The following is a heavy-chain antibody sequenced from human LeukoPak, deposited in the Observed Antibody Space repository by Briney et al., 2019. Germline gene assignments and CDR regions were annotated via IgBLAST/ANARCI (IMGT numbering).Heavy chain of an antibody. V-gene: IGHV3-30*04. J-gene: IGHJ4*02. CDR1: GFTFSSYA. CDR2: ISYDGSNK. CDR3: ARRKYSSSWYFGGPLDY. Sequence: GGSLRLSCAASGFTFSSYAMHWVRQAPGKGLEWVAVISYDGSNKYYADSVKGRFTISRGNSKNTLYLQMNSLRAEDTAVYYCARRKYSSSWYFGGPLDYWGQGTLVTVSS. D-gene: IGHD6-13*01.